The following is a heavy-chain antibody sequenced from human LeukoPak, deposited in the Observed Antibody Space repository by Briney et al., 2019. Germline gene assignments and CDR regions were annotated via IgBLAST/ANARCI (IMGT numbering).Heavy chain of an antibody. J-gene: IGHJ4*02. Sequence: ASVKVSCKASGYTFTSYGISWVRQAPGQGLEWMGWISAYNGNTNYAQKFQGRVTMTEDTSTDTAYMELSSLRSEDTAVYYCATPGELIDYWGQGTLVTVSS. CDR1: GYTFTSYG. CDR2: ISAYNGNT. D-gene: IGHD1-26*01. CDR3: ATPGELIDY. V-gene: IGHV1-18*01.